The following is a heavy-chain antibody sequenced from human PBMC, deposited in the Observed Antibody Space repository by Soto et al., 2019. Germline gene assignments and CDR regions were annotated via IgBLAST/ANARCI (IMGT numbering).Heavy chain of an antibody. CDR2: IYHSGST. J-gene: IGHJ5*02. CDR1: GYSISSGYY. CDR3: ARDQGTTTMIVVVSNYRFDP. V-gene: IGHV4-38-2*02. Sequence: SETLSLTCAVSGYSISSGYYWGWIRQPPGKGLEWIGSIYHSGSTYYNPSLKSRVTISVDTSKNQFSLKLSSVTAADTAVYYCARDQGTTTMIVVVSNYRFDPGGQGTLVTVSS. D-gene: IGHD3-22*01.